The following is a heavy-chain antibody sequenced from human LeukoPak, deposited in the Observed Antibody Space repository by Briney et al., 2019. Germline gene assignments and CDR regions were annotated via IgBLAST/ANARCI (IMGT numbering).Heavy chain of an antibody. CDR1: GGSISSYY. D-gene: IGHD3-10*01. Sequence: SETLSLTCTVSGGSISSYYWSWIRQPPGKGLEWIGDIYYSGSTNYNPSLKSRVTISVDTSKNQFSLKLSSVTAADTAGYYCARHGGSGSYYNWFDPWGQGTLVTVSS. V-gene: IGHV4-59*08. CDR2: IYYSGST. CDR3: ARHGGSGSYYNWFDP. J-gene: IGHJ5*02.